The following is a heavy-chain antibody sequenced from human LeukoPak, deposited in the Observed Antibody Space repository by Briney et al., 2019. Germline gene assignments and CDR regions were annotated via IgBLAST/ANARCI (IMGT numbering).Heavy chain of an antibody. CDR1: GGSISSSSYY. CDR3: ARAMWVDYYDSSGYPPGGFDY. J-gene: IGHJ4*02. V-gene: IGHV4-39*07. Sequence: PSETLSLTCTVSGGSISSSSYYWGWIRQPPGKGLEWIGSIYYSGSTYYNPSLKSRVTISVDTSKNQFSLKLSSVTAADTAVYYCARAMWVDYYDSSGYPPGGFDYWGQGTLVTVSS. CDR2: IYYSGST. D-gene: IGHD3-22*01.